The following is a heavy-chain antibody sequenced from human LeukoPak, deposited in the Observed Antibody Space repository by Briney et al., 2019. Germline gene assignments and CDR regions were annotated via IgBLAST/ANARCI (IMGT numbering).Heavy chain of an antibody. CDR2: ISSSSSYI. D-gene: IGHD3-3*01. CDR3: ARERGVNCDFRGGTALDV. Sequence: GGSLRLSCAASGFTFSSYSMNWVRQAPGKGLEWVSSISSSSSYIYNADSVKGRFTISRDNAKNSLYLQMNRLRAEDTAVYYYARERGVNCDFRGGTALDVWGQGTTVTVSS. V-gene: IGHV3-21*01. J-gene: IGHJ6*02. CDR1: GFTFSSYS.